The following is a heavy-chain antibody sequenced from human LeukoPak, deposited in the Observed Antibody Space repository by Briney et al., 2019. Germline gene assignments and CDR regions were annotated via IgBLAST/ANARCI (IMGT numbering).Heavy chain of an antibody. D-gene: IGHD6-13*01. CDR1: GFTFSSSA. CDR3: ARVFGAANYYFDY. CDR2: ISSSSSTI. Sequence: GGSLRLSCAASGFTFSSSAMSWVRQAPGKGLEWVSYISSSSSTIYYADSVKGRFTISRDNAKNSLYLQMNSLRDEDTAVYYCARVFGAANYYFDYWGQGTLVTVSS. J-gene: IGHJ4*02. V-gene: IGHV3-48*02.